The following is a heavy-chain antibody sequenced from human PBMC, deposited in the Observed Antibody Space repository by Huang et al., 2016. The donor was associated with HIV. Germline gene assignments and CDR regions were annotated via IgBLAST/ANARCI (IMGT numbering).Heavy chain of an antibody. J-gene: IGHJ4*02. CDR1: GGSIRSDNYY. CDR3: ARLPGSITMIRGVITDPY. Sequence: QLQLQESGPGLVKPSETLSLTCTVSGGSIRSDNYYWGWIRQPPGKGLEWIGSIYYSWNTYYNPSLKSRVTITVDTSKNQFSLKMRSVTAADTAVYYCARLPGSITMIRGVITDPYWGQGTLVTVSS. V-gene: IGHV4-39*01. D-gene: IGHD3-10*01. CDR2: IYYSWNT.